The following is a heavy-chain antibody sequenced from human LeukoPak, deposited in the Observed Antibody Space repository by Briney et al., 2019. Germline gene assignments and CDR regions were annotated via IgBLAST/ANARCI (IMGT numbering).Heavy chain of an antibody. V-gene: IGHV3-30-3*01. D-gene: IGHD4-23*01. CDR1: GFTFSSYA. J-gene: IGHJ4*02. Sequence: GGSLRLSCAASGFTFSSYAMRWVRQAPGKGLEWVAVISYDGSNKYYADSVKGRFTISRDNSKNTLYLQMNSLRAEDTAVYYCARDWDYGGNSVPDYWGQGTLVTVSS. CDR2: ISYDGSNK. CDR3: ARDWDYGGNSVPDY.